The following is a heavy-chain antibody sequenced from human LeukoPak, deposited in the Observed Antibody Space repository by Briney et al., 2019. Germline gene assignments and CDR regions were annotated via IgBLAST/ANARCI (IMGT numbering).Heavy chain of an antibody. V-gene: IGHV3-21*01. CDR3: ARDRRMATIYGGGAIDL. CDR1: GFTFRAVS. Sequence: PGRSLRLSCAASGFTFRAVSMNAVCQAPGKGLEWVSYISSSGMYIYYTDSVKGRFAVYRNNEKKLVYLEITSLTVEERAVYSCARDRRMATIYGGGAIDLWGQGTAVSVSS. J-gene: IGHJ3*01. D-gene: IGHD5-24*01. CDR2: ISSSGMYI.